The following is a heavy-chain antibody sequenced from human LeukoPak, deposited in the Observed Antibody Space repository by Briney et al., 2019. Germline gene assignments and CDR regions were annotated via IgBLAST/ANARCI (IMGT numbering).Heavy chain of an antibody. J-gene: IGHJ5*02. CDR1: GLRFSDFT. CDR3: GKEGGA. V-gene: IGHV3-23*01. Sequence: GSLRLSCPASGLRFSDFTMTWVGQAPGKGPEWASAIGGRGGSTYYADSLGGRFTISRDNSKDMVYLQMNSLKVEDTATYYCGKEGGAWGQGTKVTVSS. D-gene: IGHD3-16*01. CDR2: IGGRGGST.